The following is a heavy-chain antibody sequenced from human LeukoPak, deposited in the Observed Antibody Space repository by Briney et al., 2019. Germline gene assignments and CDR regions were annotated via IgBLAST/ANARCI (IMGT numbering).Heavy chain of an antibody. J-gene: IGHJ5*02. Sequence: SETLSLTCTVSGGSISSYYWSWIRQPAGKGLEWIGRIYTSGSTNYNPSLKSRVTISVDTSKNQFSLKLSSVTAADTAVYYCARSANYYVTYWFDPWGQGTLVTVSS. D-gene: IGHD3-10*02. CDR1: GGSISSYY. CDR2: IYTSGST. CDR3: ARSANYYVTYWFDP. V-gene: IGHV4-4*07.